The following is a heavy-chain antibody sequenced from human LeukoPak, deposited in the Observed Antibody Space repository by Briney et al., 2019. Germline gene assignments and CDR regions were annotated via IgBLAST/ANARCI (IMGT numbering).Heavy chain of an antibody. CDR2: ISGSGGSK. D-gene: IGHD4-17*01. CDR1: GFTFSSYA. J-gene: IGHJ4*02. V-gene: IGHV3-23*01. CDR3: AKDYGDYVFYFDY. Sequence: GGSLRFSSAASGFTFSSYAMSWVRQAPGKGLEWVSAISGSGGSKYYADSGKGRFTISRDNSKNTLYLQMNSLRAEDTAVYYCAKDYGDYVFYFDYWGQGTLVSVSS.